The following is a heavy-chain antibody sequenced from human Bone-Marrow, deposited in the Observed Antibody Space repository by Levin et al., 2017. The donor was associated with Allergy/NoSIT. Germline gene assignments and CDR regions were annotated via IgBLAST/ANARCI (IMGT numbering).Heavy chain of an antibody. Sequence: SCAASGFTVISNYMTWVRQAPGKGLEWVSVIYTGGSTYYADSVRGRFTISRDNSKNTLYLQMNSLRAEDTAVYYCARTSFYSAYVDYWGQGTLVTVSS. J-gene: IGHJ4*02. V-gene: IGHV3-53*01. CDR1: GFTVISNY. CDR3: ARTSFYSAYVDY. CDR2: IYTGGST. D-gene: IGHD1-26*01.